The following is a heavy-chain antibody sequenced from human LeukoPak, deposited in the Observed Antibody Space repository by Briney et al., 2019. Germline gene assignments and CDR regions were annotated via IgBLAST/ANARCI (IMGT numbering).Heavy chain of an antibody. D-gene: IGHD2-21*02. Sequence: PGGSLRLSCAASGFTFSSYSMNWVRQAPGKGLEWVSSISSSSSYIYYADSVKGRFTISRDNAKSSLYLQMNSLRAEDTAVYYCARDMVVTASDAFDIWGQGTTVTVSS. CDR2: ISSSSSYI. CDR3: ARDMVVTASDAFDI. J-gene: IGHJ3*02. CDR1: GFTFSSYS. V-gene: IGHV3-21*01.